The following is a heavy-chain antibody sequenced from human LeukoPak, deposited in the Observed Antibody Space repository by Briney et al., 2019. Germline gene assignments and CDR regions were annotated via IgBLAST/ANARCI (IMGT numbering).Heavy chain of an antibody. CDR2: ISYDGSNK. J-gene: IGHJ4*02. D-gene: IGHD3-10*01. CDR3: AKDWSGFGSYMDY. CDR1: GFTFSSYA. Sequence: GGSLRLSCAASGFTFSSYAMHWVRQAPGKGLEWVAVISYDGSNKYYADSVKGRFTISRDNSKNTLYLQMNSLRAEDTAVYYCAKDWSGFGSYMDYWGQGTLVTVSS. V-gene: IGHV3-30-3*01.